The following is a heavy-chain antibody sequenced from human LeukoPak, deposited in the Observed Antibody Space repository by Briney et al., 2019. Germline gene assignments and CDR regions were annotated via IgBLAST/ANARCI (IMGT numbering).Heavy chain of an antibody. Sequence: ASVKVSCKVSGYTLTELSMHWVRQAPGKGLEWMGGFDPEDGETIYAQKFQGRVTMTEDTSTDTAYMELSSLRTEDTAVYYCATGPIVTMVRGVIITRTQYNWFDPWGQGTLVTVSS. CDR1: GYTLTELS. D-gene: IGHD3-10*01. CDR3: ATGPIVTMVRGVIITRTQYNWFDP. CDR2: FDPEDGET. J-gene: IGHJ5*02. V-gene: IGHV1-24*01.